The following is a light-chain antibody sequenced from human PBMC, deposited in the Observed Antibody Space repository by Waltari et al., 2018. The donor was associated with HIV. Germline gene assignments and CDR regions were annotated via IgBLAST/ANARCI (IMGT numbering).Light chain of an antibody. CDR3: STYTTSSTFEV. J-gene: IGLJ3*02. Sequence: QSALTQPASVSGSPGQSITISCSGTSNDVGGYNYVSWYQQHPGKAPKLMLYDVTKRPAGFSNRVSGSKSGNTASLTISGLQAEDEADYYCSTYTTSSTFEVFGGGTKLTVL. V-gene: IGLV2-14*03. CDR1: SNDVGGYNY. CDR2: DVT.